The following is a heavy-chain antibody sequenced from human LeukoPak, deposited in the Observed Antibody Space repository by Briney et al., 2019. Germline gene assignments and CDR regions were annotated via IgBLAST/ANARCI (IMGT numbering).Heavy chain of an antibody. D-gene: IGHD3-16*02. V-gene: IGHV3-30*02. J-gene: IGHJ4*02. CDR1: GFTFSSYG. Sequence: GGSLRLSCAASGFTFSSYGMHWVRQAPGKGLEWVAFIRYDGSNKYYADSVKGRFTISRDNSKNTLYLRMNSLRAEDTAVYYCAKVPFGGVIVISFDYWGQGTLVTVSS. CDR2: IRYDGSNK. CDR3: AKVPFGGVIVISFDY.